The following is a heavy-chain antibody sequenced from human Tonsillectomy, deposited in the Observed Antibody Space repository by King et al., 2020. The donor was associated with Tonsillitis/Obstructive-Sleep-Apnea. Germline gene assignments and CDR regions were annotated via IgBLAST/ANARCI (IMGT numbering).Heavy chain of an antibody. CDR1: GFTFRSYW. D-gene: IGHD6-6*01. CDR3: ARHTARDAFDI. V-gene: IGHV3-74*01. Sequence: VQLVESGGGLVQPGGSLRLSCAASGFTFRSYWMHWVRQAPGKGLVWVSRINSDGSSTSYADSVKGRFTISRDNAKNTLYLQRNSLRAEDTAVYYCARHTARDAFDIWGQGTMVTVSS. CDR2: INSDGSST. J-gene: IGHJ3*02.